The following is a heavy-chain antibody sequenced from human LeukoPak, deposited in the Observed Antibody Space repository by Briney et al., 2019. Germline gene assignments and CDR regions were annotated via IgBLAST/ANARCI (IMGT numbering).Heavy chain of an antibody. V-gene: IGHV3-74*01. Sequence: GGSLRLSCAVSGFTFSNYGMHWVRQAPGKGLVWVSQINNDGSTTRYADSVKGRFTISRDNAENTLYLQMSSLRAEDAAVHYCARGYSSSWYNWLDPWGQGTLVTVSS. D-gene: IGHD6-13*01. J-gene: IGHJ5*02. CDR2: INNDGSTT. CDR3: ARGYSSSWYNWLDP. CDR1: GFTFSNYG.